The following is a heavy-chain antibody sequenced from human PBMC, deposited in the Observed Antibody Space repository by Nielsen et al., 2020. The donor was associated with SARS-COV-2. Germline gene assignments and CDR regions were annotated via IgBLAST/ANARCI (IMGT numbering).Heavy chain of an antibody. CDR2: IIPIFGTA. V-gene: IGHV1-69*13. Sequence: SVKVSCKASGGTFSSYAVSWVRQAPGQGLEWMGGIIPIFGTANYAQKFQGRVTITADESTSTAYMELSSLRSEDTAVYYCAREDNSGSYYEAFDIWGQGTMVTVSS. D-gene: IGHD1-26*01. CDR3: AREDNSGSYYEAFDI. J-gene: IGHJ3*02. CDR1: GGTFSSYA.